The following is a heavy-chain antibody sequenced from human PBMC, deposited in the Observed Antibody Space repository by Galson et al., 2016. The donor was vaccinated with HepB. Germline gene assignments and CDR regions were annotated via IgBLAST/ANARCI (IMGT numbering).Heavy chain of an antibody. CDR3: ARGNGQAGRQIDS. J-gene: IGHJ4*02. D-gene: IGHD6-6*01. CDR1: GFIFSNYG. V-gene: IGHV3-30*03. CDR2: ISHDGSQQ. Sequence: SLRLSCAASGFIFSNYGMHWVRQAPGKGLEWVAVISHDGSQQRYSDSVRGRFTVSRDYSNNALYLQMSALRGDDTAVYFCARGNGQAGRQIDSWGQGTLVTVSS.